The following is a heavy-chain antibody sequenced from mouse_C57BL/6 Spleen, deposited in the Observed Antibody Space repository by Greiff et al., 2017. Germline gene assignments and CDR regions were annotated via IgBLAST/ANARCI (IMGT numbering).Heavy chain of an antibody. CDR1: GFTFSSYA. V-gene: IGHV5-4*01. CDR2: ISDGGSYT. J-gene: IGHJ2*01. Sequence: EVQVVESGGGLVKPGGSLKLSCAASGFTFSSYAMSWVRQTPEKRLEWVATISDGGSYTYYPDNVKGRFTISRDNAKNNLYLQMSHLKSEDTAMYYCARGGYYGSFDYWGQGTTLTVSS. CDR3: ARGGYYGSFDY. D-gene: IGHD1-1*01.